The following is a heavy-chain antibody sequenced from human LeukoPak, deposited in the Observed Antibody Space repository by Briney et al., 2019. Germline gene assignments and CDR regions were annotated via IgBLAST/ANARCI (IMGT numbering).Heavy chain of an antibody. D-gene: IGHD2-2*02. J-gene: IGHJ4*02. CDR2: MSGGGGAT. CDR1: GFTVSSNY. CDR3: AKGYCSSTSCYTPLDH. Sequence: GGSLRLSCAASGFTVSSNYMNWVRQAPGKGLEWVSTMSGGGGATYHADSVKGRFTISRDNSKSTLYLQMNSLRAEDTAVYYCAKGYCSSTSCYTPLDHWGQGTLVSVSS. V-gene: IGHV3-23*01.